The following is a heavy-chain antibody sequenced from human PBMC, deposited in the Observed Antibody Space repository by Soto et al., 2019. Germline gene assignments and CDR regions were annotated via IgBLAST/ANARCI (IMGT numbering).Heavy chain of an antibody. Sequence: SETLSLTCPVSGGSISSSSYYWGWIRQPPGKGLEWIGSIYYSGSTYYNPSLKSRVTISVDTSKNQFSLKLSSVTAADTAVYYCARHVSQITIFGVANWFDPWGQGTLVTVSS. V-gene: IGHV4-39*01. CDR1: GGSISSSSYY. J-gene: IGHJ5*02. CDR2: IYYSGST. CDR3: ARHVSQITIFGVANWFDP. D-gene: IGHD3-3*01.